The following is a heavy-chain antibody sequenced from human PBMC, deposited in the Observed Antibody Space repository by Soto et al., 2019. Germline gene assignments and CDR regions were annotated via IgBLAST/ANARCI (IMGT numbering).Heavy chain of an antibody. CDR3: ARDGSMILTE. J-gene: IGHJ4*02. V-gene: IGHV3-33*01. D-gene: IGHD3-22*01. CDR1: GFTFTTYG. Sequence: QVELVEWGGGVVRPGRSLRISCAASGFTFTTYGMHWVRQAPGKGLEWVAHIWYDGSNKYYADSVKGRFTISRDNSKGTVFLQMNSLRAEDTAVYYCARDGSMILTEWGQGTLVTVSS. CDR2: IWYDGSNK.